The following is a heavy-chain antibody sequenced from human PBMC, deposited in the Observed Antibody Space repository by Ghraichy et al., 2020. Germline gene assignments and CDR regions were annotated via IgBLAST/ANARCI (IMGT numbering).Heavy chain of an antibody. CDR1: GGSLSGYF. D-gene: IGHD6-13*01. J-gene: IGHJ4*02. CDR3: ARGTDTSSWFLVY. Sequence: SETLSPTCAVYGGSLSGYFWSWIRQPPGKGLEWIGEIIPSGSTNYNPSLKSRITISVDTSKNQFSLKLTSLTAADTAVYYCARGTDTSSWFLVYWGQGTLVTVSS. V-gene: IGHV4-34*01. CDR2: IIPSGST.